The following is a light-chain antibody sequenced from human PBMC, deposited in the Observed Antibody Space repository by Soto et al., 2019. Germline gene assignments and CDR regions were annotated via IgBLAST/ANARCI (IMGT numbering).Light chain of an antibody. V-gene: IGKV3-20*01. CDR1: QVIGSRY. J-gene: IGKJ2*01. Sequence: EIVMTQSPGTLSLSPGERATISCRASQVIGSRYLAWYHQKSGQAPRLLIYGASSRATGIPDRFSGSGSGTDFTRTSSRLEPEDFGVYYCQQFGSSIPHTFGQGTKLEIK. CDR2: GAS. CDR3: QQFGSSIPHT.